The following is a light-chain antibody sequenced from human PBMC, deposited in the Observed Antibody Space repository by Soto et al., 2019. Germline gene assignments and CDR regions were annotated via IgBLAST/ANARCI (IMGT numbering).Light chain of an antibody. V-gene: IGKV3-15*01. J-gene: IGKJ4*01. Sequence: EIGRSQSPATQSVSPGGRATLSCRASLGVRGNLAWYQQKPAQTPRLLISDAFTTSTGSAATYSGSVTGTEYALYISSLQTEDTAGCYFHLCSWHPITVTFGGATKMEIK. CDR2: DAF. CDR1: LGVRGN. CDR3: HLCSWHPITVT.